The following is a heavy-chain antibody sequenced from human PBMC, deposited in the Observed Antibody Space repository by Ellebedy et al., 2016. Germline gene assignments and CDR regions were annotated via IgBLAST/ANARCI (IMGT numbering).Heavy chain of an antibody. D-gene: IGHD5-12*01. CDR1: GGTFSSYA. CDR3: ARGGYAFY. J-gene: IGHJ4*02. V-gene: IGHV1-69*05. Sequence: SVKVSCXASGGTFSSYAISWVRQAPGQGLEWMGGIIPIFGTANYAQKFQGRVTMTRNTSISTAYMELSSLRSEDTAVYYCARGGYAFYWGQGTLVTVSS. CDR2: IIPIFGTA.